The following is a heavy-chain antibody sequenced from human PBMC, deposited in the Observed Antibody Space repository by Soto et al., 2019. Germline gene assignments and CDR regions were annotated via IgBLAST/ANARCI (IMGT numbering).Heavy chain of an antibody. V-gene: IGHV1-46*01. CDR1: GYTFTSYY. CDR2: INPSGGST. Sequence: ASVKVSCKASGYTFTSYYMHWVRQAPGQGLEWMGIINPSGGSTSYAQKFQGRVTMTRDTSTSTVYMELSSLRSEDTAVYYCATYSSSWYFSPHYGMDAWGQGTTVTVSS. CDR3: ATYSSSWYFSPHYGMDA. D-gene: IGHD6-13*01. J-gene: IGHJ6*02.